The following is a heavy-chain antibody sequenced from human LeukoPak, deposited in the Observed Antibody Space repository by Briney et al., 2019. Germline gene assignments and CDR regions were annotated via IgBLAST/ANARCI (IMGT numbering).Heavy chain of an antibody. Sequence: LTGGSLRLSCAASGFTFSSYGMSWVRQAPGKGLEWVSAISGSGGSTYYADSVKGRFTISRDNSKNTLYLQMNSLRAEDTAVYNCAKDQTYLPTRDGDQGYWGQGTLVTVSS. D-gene: IGHD5-24*01. CDR1: GFTFSSYG. CDR3: AKDQTYLPTRDGDQGY. CDR2: ISGSGGST. V-gene: IGHV3-23*01. J-gene: IGHJ4*02.